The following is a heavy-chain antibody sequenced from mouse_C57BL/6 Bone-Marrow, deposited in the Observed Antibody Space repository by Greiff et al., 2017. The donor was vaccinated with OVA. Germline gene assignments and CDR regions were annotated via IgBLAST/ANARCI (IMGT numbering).Heavy chain of an antibody. D-gene: IGHD2-4*01. CDR2: IHPNSGST. Sequence: QVQLQQPGAELVKPGASVKLSCKASGYTFTSYWMHWVKQRPGQGLEWIGMIHPNSGSTNYNEKFKSKATLTVDKSSSTAYMQLSSRTSEDSAVYYCARDYDGAGDYAMDYWGQGTSVTVSS. CDR3: ARDYDGAGDYAMDY. J-gene: IGHJ4*01. V-gene: IGHV1-64*01. CDR1: GYTFTSYW.